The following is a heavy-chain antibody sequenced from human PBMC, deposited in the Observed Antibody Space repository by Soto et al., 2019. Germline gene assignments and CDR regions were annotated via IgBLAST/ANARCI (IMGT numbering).Heavy chain of an antibody. J-gene: IGHJ6*02. CDR2: IYYSGST. D-gene: IGHD3-3*01. V-gene: IGHV4-38-2*01. CDR3: ARGSGSYDFWSGYYLTYGMDV. Sequence: PSETLSLTCAVSGDSISSAYFWAWIRQPPGKGLEWIGSIYYSGSTNYNPSLKSRVTISVDTSKNQFSLKLSSVTAADTAVYYCARGSGSYDFWSGYYLTYGMDVWGQGTTVTVSS. CDR1: GDSISSAYF.